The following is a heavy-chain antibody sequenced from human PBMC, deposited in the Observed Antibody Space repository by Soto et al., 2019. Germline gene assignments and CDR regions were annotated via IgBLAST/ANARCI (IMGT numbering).Heavy chain of an antibody. J-gene: IGHJ4*02. D-gene: IGHD3-3*01. CDR3: AKDSPAYYDFWSGYPGSGYFDY. CDR2: ISGSGGST. Sequence: GGSLRLSCAASGFTFSSYAMSWVRQAPGKGLEWVSAISGSGGSTYYADSVKGRFTISRDNSKNTLYLQMNSLRAEDTAVYYCAKDSPAYYDFWSGYPGSGYFDYWGQGTLVTVS. V-gene: IGHV3-23*01. CDR1: GFTFSSYA.